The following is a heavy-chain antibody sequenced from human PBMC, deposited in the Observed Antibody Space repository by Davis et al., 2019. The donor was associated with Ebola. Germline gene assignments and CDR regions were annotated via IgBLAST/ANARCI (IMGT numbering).Heavy chain of an antibody. CDR2: IRSKANSYAT. J-gene: IGHJ4*02. D-gene: IGHD2-2*01. CDR3: TTPVPADDY. V-gene: IGHV3-73*01. Sequence: GESLKISCAASGFTFSGSAMHWVRQASGKGLEWVGRIRSKANSYATAYATSVKGRFTISRDDSKNTAYLQMNSLKTEDTAVYYCTTPVPADDYWGQGTLVTVSS. CDR1: GFTFSGSA.